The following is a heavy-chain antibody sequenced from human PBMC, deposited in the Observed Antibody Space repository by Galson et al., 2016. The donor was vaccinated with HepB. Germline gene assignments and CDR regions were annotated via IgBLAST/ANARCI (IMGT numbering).Heavy chain of an antibody. V-gene: IGHV3-20*04. CDR3: AHGKVPYLLTTFDY. CDR1: GFTFEDSD. J-gene: IGHJ4*02. CDR2: LNWNGDVI. Sequence: SLRLSCAASGFTFEDSDMSWVRQVPGKGLEWXSGLNWNGDVIGYTDSVKGRFTISRDNAKNTLYLQMNSLRAEDTAVYYCAHGKVPYLLTTFDYWGQGTLVTVSS. D-gene: IGHD1-14*01.